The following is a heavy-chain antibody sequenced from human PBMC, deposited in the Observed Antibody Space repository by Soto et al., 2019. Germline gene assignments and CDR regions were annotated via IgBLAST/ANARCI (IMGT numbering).Heavy chain of an antibody. Sequence: TVKVTCKASGGTFSSYAISWVRQAPGQGLEWMGGIIPIFGTANYAQKFQGRVTITADESTSTAYMELSSLRSEDTAVYYCASVVLRASGFDYYYYYYGMDVWGQGTTVTVSS. D-gene: IGHD2-15*01. V-gene: IGHV1-69*13. CDR3: ASVVLRASGFDYYYYYYGMDV. CDR1: GGTFSSYA. CDR2: IIPIFGTA. J-gene: IGHJ6*01.